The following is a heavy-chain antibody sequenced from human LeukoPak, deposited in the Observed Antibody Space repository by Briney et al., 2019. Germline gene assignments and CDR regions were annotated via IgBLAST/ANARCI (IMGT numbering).Heavy chain of an antibody. D-gene: IGHD2-15*01. J-gene: IGHJ6*03. Sequence: GGSLRLSCAASGFTFSSYSMNWVRQAPGKGLEWVSSISSSSSYIYYADSVKGRFTISRDNAKNSLYLQMNSLRAEDTAVYYCASGGYCSGGSCPDYYYYYMDVWGKGTTVTVSS. V-gene: IGHV3-21*01. CDR1: GFTFSSYS. CDR2: ISSSSSYI. CDR3: ASGGYCSGGSCPDYYYYYMDV.